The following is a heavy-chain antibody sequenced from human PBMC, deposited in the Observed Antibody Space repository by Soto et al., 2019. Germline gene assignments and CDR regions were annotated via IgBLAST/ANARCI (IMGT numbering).Heavy chain of an antibody. Sequence: EVQLLESGGGLVQPGGSLRLSCAASGFTFSSYAMSWVRQAPGKGLEWVSSISGSGGSTYDADSVKGQFTISRDNSKNTLYLQMNSLRAEDTAVYYCAKDMYYYDSSRYFDYWGQGTLVTVSS. D-gene: IGHD3-22*01. CDR2: ISGSGGST. J-gene: IGHJ4*02. CDR3: AKDMYYYDSSRYFDY. CDR1: GFTFSSYA. V-gene: IGHV3-23*01.